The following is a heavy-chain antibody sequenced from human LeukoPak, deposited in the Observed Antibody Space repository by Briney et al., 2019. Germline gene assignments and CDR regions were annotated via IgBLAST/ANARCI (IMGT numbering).Heavy chain of an antibody. CDR2: ISGSGGST. Sequence: PGGSLRLSCAASGFTFSSYAMSWVRQAPGKGLGGVSAISGSGGSTYYADSVKGRFTISRDNSKNTLYLQMNSLRAEDTAVYYCAKDPGYSYGYLFDPWGQGTLVTVSS. D-gene: IGHD5-18*01. V-gene: IGHV3-23*01. CDR1: GFTFSSYA. J-gene: IGHJ5*02. CDR3: AKDPGYSYGYLFDP.